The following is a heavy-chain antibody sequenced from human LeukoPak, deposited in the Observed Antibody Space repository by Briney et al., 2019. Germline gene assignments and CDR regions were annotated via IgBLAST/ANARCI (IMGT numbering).Heavy chain of an antibody. D-gene: IGHD3-3*01. Sequence: SETLSLTCTVSGDSMSDYFWTWIRQPPGKGLEWIGYAADSGSTYYNPSLKSRVTISVDTSKSQSSLYMDSVTAADTAVYYCARSNYDFWSIVDYWGQGTLVTVSS. V-gene: IGHV4-59*12. CDR1: GDSMSDYF. CDR3: ARSNYDFWSIVDY. J-gene: IGHJ4*02. CDR2: AADSGST.